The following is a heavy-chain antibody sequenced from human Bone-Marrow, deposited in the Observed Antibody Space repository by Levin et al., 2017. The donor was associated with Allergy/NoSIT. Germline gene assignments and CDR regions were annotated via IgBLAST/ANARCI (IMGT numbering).Heavy chain of an antibody. V-gene: IGHV3-15*01. CDR1: GFTFGNAW. CDR3: TTRSH. Sequence: TTGGSLRLSCVASGFTFGNAWMNWVRQAPGKGLQWVGRIKGKTDGGTTDYAAPVKGRFTISRDDSKKTLYLQMNSLKTEDTAIYYCTTRSHWGQGTLVTVCS. CDR2: IKGKTDGGTT. J-gene: IGHJ4*02.